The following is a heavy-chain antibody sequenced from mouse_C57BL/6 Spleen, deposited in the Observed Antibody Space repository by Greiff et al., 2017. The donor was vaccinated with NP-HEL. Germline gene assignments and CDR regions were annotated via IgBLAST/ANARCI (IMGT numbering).Heavy chain of an antibody. Sequence: EVQLQQSVAELVRPGASVKLSCTASGFNIKNTYMHWVKQRPEQGLEWIGRIDPANGNTKYAPKFQGKATITADTSSNTAYLQLSSLTSEDTAIYYCAGYYYYGSSYWYFDVWGTGTTVTVSS. CDR3: AGYYYYGSSYWYFDV. J-gene: IGHJ1*03. V-gene: IGHV14-3*01. CDR1: GFNIKNTY. D-gene: IGHD1-1*01. CDR2: IDPANGNT.